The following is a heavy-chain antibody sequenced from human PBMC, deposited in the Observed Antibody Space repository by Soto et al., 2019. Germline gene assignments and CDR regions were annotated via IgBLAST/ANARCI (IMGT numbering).Heavy chain of an antibody. CDR2: ISSSGSTI. J-gene: IGHJ3*02. CDR3: ARGAITMVRGVIINAFDI. D-gene: IGHD3-10*01. CDR1: GFTFSDYY. V-gene: IGHV3-11*01. Sequence: GGSLRLSCAASGFTFSDYYMSWIRQAPGKGLEWVSYISSSGSTIYYADSVKGRFTISRDNAKNSLYLQMNSLRAEDTAVYYCARGAITMVRGVIINAFDIWGQGTMVTVSS.